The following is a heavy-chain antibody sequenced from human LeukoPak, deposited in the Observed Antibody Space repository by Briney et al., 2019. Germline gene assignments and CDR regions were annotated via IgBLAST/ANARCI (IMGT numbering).Heavy chain of an antibody. V-gene: IGHV1-69*13. D-gene: IGHD2-2*01. CDR2: IIPMFGTA. Sequence: ASVKVSCKASGGTFSSYAITWVRQAPGQGLEWMGGIIPMFGTANYAQKFQGRVTITADESTNTAYMELSSLRSEDTAVYYCARDRGLVVPAYGAFDIWGQGTMVTVSS. CDR1: GGTFSSYA. J-gene: IGHJ3*02. CDR3: ARDRGLVVPAYGAFDI.